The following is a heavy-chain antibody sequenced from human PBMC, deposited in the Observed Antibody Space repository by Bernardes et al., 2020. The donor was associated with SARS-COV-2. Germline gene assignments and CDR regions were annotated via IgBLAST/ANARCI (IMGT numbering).Heavy chain of an antibody. CDR3: ARGYASGDVDY. CDR1: GVSIRSYY. J-gene: IGHJ4*02. D-gene: IGHD2-8*01. V-gene: IGHV4-59*01. CDR2: LFYSRST. Sequence: SVTLTLTCDVSGVSIRSYYWNWIRQRPGQGLAWIGYLFYSRSTSYNPSLKSRVNISVAPSKKQFFLNLTSVSAADTAVYYCARGYASGDVDYWGQGILVTVAS.